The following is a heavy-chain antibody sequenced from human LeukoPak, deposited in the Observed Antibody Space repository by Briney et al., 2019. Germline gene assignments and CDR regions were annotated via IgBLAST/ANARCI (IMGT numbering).Heavy chain of an antibody. CDR3: AKLLRDATIYDF. Sequence: GGSLRLSCAASGFTFSDHYMDWVRQAPGKGLEWVGRTRNKANSYTTEYAASVKGRFTISRDDSKNSLFLQMNSLRAEDTAFYYCAKLLRDATIYDFWGHGALVTVSS. V-gene: IGHV3-72*01. D-gene: IGHD5-24*01. CDR2: TRNKANSYTT. CDR1: GFTFSDHY. J-gene: IGHJ4*01.